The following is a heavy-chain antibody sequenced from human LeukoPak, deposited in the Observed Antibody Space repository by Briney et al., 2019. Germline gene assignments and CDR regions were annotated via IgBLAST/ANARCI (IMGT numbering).Heavy chain of an antibody. V-gene: IGHV1-2*02. CDR2: INPNSGDT. D-gene: IGHD1-7*01. J-gene: IGHJ4*02. CDR3: ARIIYNNWNYGGTFDY. CDR1: GYTFTGHY. Sequence: ASVKVSCKASGYTFTGHYIHWVRQAPGQGLEWMGWINPNSGDTNYAQKFQGRVTMTRDTSISTAYMELSRLRSDDTAMYYCARIIYNNWNYGGTFDYWGQGTLVTVSS.